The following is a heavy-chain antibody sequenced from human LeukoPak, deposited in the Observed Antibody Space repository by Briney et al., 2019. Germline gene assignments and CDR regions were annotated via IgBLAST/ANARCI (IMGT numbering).Heavy chain of an antibody. Sequence: GGSLRLSCAASGFTFSDYGMHWVRQAPGKGLEWVTVISDDGTYTFYTDSVKGRFTISRDNSKYTLYLQMNNLRPEDTAVYYCVKGIGSVASSYFDFWGQGTLVTVSS. D-gene: IGHD2-15*01. V-gene: IGHV3-30*18. J-gene: IGHJ4*02. CDR1: GFTFSDYG. CDR2: ISDDGTYT. CDR3: VKGIGSVASSYFDF.